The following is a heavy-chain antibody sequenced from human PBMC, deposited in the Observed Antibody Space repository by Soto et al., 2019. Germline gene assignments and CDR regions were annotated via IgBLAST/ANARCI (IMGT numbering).Heavy chain of an antibody. D-gene: IGHD5-12*01. CDR3: ARGREYNGYDYLNY. Sequence: EVQLVESGGGLVQPGGSLRLSCAASGFTFSSYWMHWVRQPPGMGLVWVSRIKSDGSSTDYSDSVKGRITVSRDNAKNTLYLQMDSLRAEDTAVYYCARGREYNGYDYLNYWGQGTLVTVSS. CDR1: GFTFSSYW. J-gene: IGHJ4*02. CDR2: IKSDGSST. V-gene: IGHV3-74*01.